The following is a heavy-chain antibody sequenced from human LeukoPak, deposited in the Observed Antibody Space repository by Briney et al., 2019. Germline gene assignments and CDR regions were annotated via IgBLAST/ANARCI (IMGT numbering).Heavy chain of an antibody. Sequence: GASVKVSCKASGYTFTSYGISWVRQAPGQGLEWMGWISAYNGNTNYAQKLRGRVTMTTDTSTSTAYMELRSLRSDDTAVYYCARDSRRSFRNSGRPLDYWGQGTLVTVSS. V-gene: IGHV1-18*01. CDR1: GYTFTSYG. D-gene: IGHD1-14*01. J-gene: IGHJ4*02. CDR3: ARDSRRSFRNSGRPLDY. CDR2: ISAYNGNT.